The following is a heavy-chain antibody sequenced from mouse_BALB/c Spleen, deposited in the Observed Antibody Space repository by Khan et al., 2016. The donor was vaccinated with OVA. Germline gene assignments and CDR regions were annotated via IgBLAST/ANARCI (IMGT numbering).Heavy chain of an antibody. D-gene: IGHD1-2*01. CDR3: ARTARIKY. CDR2: ISYSGST. V-gene: IGHV3-2*02. CDR1: GYSITSGYG. Sequence: VQLKESGPGLVKPSQSLSLTCTVTGYSITSGYGWNWIRQFPGNKLEWMGYISYSGSTNYTPSLKSRISITRDPSKKQFFLQLNSVTTEETATYYCARTARIKYWGQGTTLTVSS. J-gene: IGHJ2*01.